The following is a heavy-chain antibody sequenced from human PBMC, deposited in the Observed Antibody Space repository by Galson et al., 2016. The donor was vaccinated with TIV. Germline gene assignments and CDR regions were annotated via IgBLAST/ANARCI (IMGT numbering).Heavy chain of an antibody. V-gene: IGHV3-23*01. Sequence: SLRLSCAASGFTFSKFGMTWVRQAPGKGLEWLSAINHDGGLTYYADSVKGRFTTSRDNPKNTLLLQMNSLRAEDTAVYYCARDVTGDVGGDYWGQGTLVAVSS. CDR3: ARDVTGDVGGDY. D-gene: IGHD2-21*02. J-gene: IGHJ4*02. CDR1: GFTFSKFG. CDR2: INHDGGLT.